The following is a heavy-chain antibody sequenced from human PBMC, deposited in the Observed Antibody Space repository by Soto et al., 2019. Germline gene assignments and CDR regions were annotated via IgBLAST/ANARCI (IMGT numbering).Heavy chain of an antibody. CDR1: GGTFSSYA. CDR3: ARSGDILTGGEGYYYYGMDV. D-gene: IGHD3-9*01. V-gene: IGHV1-69*06. CDR2: IIPIFGTA. Sequence: SVKVSCKASGGTFSSYAISWVRQAPGQGLEWMGGIIPIFGTANYAQKFQGRVTITADKSTSTAYMELSSLRSEDTAVYYCARSGDILTGGEGYYYYGMDVWGQGTTVTVS. J-gene: IGHJ6*02.